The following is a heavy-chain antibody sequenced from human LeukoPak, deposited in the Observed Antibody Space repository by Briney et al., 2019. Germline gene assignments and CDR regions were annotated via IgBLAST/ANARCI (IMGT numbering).Heavy chain of an antibody. CDR3: ARAGRGYSPNDAFDI. J-gene: IGHJ3*02. CDR1: GYTFTSYA. Sequence: GASVKVSCKASGYTFTSYAMHWVRQAPGQRLEWMGWINAGNGNTKYSQKFQGRVTITRDTSASTAYMELSSLRSEDTAVYYCARAGRGYSPNDAFDIWGQGTMVTVSS. CDR2: INAGNGNT. V-gene: IGHV1-3*01. D-gene: IGHD5-18*01.